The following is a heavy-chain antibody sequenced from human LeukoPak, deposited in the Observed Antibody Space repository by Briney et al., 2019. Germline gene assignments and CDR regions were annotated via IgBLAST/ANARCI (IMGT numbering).Heavy chain of an antibody. CDR1: GYSFTDYY. CDR2: INPNSGST. D-gene: IGHD4-17*01. Sequence: GASVKVSCKASGYSFTDYYIHWVRQAPGQGLEWMGWINPNSGSTNYAQKFQGRVTMTRDTSISTAFMDLSRLRSDDTAVYYCARRGNYGDYFDYWGQGTLVTVSS. V-gene: IGHV1-2*02. J-gene: IGHJ4*02. CDR3: ARRGNYGDYFDY.